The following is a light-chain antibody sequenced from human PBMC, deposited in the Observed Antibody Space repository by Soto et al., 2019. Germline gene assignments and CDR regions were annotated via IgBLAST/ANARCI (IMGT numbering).Light chain of an antibody. CDR3: QQYGSSPPT. Sequence: IGWTQSPGTLSLSPGERATLSCRASQSVSSNFLAWYQQKPGQAPRLLIYGASSRATGIPDRFSGSGSGTDFTLTINRLEPEDFALYYCQQYGSSPPTFGQGTKVDIK. CDR1: QSVSSNF. CDR2: GAS. J-gene: IGKJ1*01. V-gene: IGKV3-20*01.